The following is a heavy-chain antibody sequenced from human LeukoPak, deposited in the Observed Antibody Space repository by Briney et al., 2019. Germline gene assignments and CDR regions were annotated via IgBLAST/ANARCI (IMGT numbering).Heavy chain of an antibody. J-gene: IGHJ4*02. CDR3: ARLNSGNLRGFLY. V-gene: IGHV1-2*02. D-gene: IGHD3-10*01. CDR2: INPNSGGT. CDR1: GYMFTAYY. Sequence: ASVKVSCKASGYMFTAYYINWVRQSPGLGLEWLGWINPNSGGTTYAQRFQGRVTMTSDTSTSTAYLELNGLRSDDTAVYFCARLNSGNLRGFLYWGQGSLVTVSS.